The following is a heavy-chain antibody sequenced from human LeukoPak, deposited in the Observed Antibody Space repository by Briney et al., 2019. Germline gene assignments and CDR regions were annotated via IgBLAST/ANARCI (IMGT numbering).Heavy chain of an antibody. D-gene: IGHD3-22*01. CDR3: ARPMYYYDSSGYYRDAFDI. J-gene: IGHJ3*02. Sequence: ASVKVSCKASGYTFTSYYMHWVRQAPGQGLEWMGIINPSGGSTSYAQKFQGRVTMTRDTSTSTVYMELSRLRSDDTAVYYCARPMYYYDSSGYYRDAFDIWGQGTMVTVSS. CDR2: INPSGGST. CDR1: GYTFTSYY. V-gene: IGHV1-46*01.